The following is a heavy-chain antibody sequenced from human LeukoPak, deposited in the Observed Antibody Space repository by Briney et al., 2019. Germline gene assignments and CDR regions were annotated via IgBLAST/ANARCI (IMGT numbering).Heavy chain of an antibody. V-gene: IGHV4-59*01. CDR2: IYYSGST. J-gene: IGHJ4*02. CDR3: AREVWDGSGSYKGFDY. CDR1: GGSISSYY. D-gene: IGHD3-10*01. Sequence: SETLSLTCTVSGGSISSYYWSWIRQPPGKGLEWIGYIYYSGSTNYNPSLKSRVTISVDTSKNQFSLKLSSVTAADTAVYYCAREVWDGSGSYKGFDYWGQGNLVTVSS.